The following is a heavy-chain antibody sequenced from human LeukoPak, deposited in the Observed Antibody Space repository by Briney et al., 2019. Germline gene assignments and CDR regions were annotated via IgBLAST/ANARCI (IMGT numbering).Heavy chain of an antibody. J-gene: IGHJ6*02. CDR1: GGSFSSYY. V-gene: IGHV4-59*01. D-gene: IGHD3-10*01. CDR3: ASLGFGELPATKYGMDV. CDR2: IYYSGST. Sequence: SETLSLTCAVYGGSFSSYYWSWIRQPPGKGLEWIGYIYYSGSTNYNPSLKSRVTISVDTSKNQFSLKLSSVTAADTAVYYCASLGFGELPATKYGMDVWGQGTTVTVSS.